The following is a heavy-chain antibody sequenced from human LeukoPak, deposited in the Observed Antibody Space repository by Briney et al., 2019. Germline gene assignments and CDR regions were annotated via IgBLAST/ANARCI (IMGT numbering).Heavy chain of an antibody. CDR1: GYSFTGHY. J-gene: IGHJ4*02. CDR3: ARCTEGAGTYPLDY. V-gene: IGHV1-2*02. Sequence: ASVKVSCKTSGYSFTGHYMHWVRQAPGQGLEWIGWINPNSGDTNFAQKFHGRVTMIKDTSISTAYMEVSRLTSDDTAVYFCARCTEGAGTYPLDYRGQGTLVTVSS. CDR2: INPNSGDT. D-gene: IGHD6-13*01.